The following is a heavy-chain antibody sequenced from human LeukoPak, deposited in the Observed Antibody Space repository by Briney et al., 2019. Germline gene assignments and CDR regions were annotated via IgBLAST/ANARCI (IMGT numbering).Heavy chain of an antibody. CDR1: GFTFSSYA. D-gene: IGHD2-2*01. V-gene: IGHV3-23*01. J-gene: IGHJ6*02. CDR3: AKFGIVVVPAALDV. CDR2: ISGSGGST. Sequence: PGGSLRLSCAASGFTFSSYAMSWVRQAPGKGLEWVSAISGSGGSTYYADSVKGRFTISGDNSKNTLYLQMNSLRAEDTAVYYCAKFGIVVVPAALDVWGQGTTVTVSS.